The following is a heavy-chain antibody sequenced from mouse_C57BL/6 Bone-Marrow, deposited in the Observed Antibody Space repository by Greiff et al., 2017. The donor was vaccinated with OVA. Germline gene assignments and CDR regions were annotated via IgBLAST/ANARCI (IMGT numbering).Heavy chain of an antibody. J-gene: IGHJ3*01. CDR3: ARDLIYYDYDGFAY. D-gene: IGHD2-4*01. CDR1: GFTFSSYA. V-gene: IGHV5-4*01. CDR2: ISDGGSYT. Sequence: EVQVVESGGGLVKPGGSLKLSCAASGFTFSSYAMSWVRQTPEKRLEWVANISDGGSYTYYPDNVKGRFTISRDNAKNNLYLQMSHLKSEDTAMYYCARDLIYYDYDGFAYCGQGPLVTVSA.